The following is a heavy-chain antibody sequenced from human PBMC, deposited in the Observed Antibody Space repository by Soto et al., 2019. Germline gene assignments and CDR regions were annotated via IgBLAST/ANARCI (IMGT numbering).Heavy chain of an antibody. D-gene: IGHD2-2*01. Sequence: QVQLQESGPGLVKPSQTLSLTCTVSGGSISSGGYYWSWIRQHPGKVLEWIGYIYYSGSTYYNPSLKSRVTISLDTSKNQFSLKLSSVTAADTAVYYCARDREGYCSSTSCYARAFDIWGQGTMVTVSS. CDR1: GGSISSGGYY. J-gene: IGHJ3*02. CDR3: ARDREGYCSSTSCYARAFDI. CDR2: IYYSGST. V-gene: IGHV4-31*03.